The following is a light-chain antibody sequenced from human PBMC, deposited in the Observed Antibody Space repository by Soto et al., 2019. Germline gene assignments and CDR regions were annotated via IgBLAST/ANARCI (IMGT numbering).Light chain of an antibody. CDR2: DDA. V-gene: IGLV3-21*02. CDR1: NIGSQS. Sequence: SYELAQPPSVSVAPGQTARITCGGNNIGSQSVHWYQQKPGQAPALVVYDDADRPSGVPERFSGSKSGNMATLTISRVEAGDEADYYCQVCESNSVFVFGIGTKVTV. J-gene: IGLJ1*01. CDR3: QVCESNSVFV.